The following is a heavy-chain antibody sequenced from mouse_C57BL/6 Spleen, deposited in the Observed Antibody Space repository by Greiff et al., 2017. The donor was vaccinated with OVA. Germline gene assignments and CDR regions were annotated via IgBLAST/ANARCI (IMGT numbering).Heavy chain of an antibody. CDR1: GFSLTSYG. V-gene: IGHV2-9*01. Sequence: VKVVESGPGLVAPSQSLSITCTVSGFSLTSYGVDWVRQPPGQGLEWLGVIWGGGSKNYNSALMSRLSISNNNSKSQVFFKMNSLQTDDTAMYYCAKINPHYYGRTYWGQGTLVTVSA. D-gene: IGHD1-1*01. CDR2: IWGGGSK. CDR3: AKINPHYYGRTY. J-gene: IGHJ3*01.